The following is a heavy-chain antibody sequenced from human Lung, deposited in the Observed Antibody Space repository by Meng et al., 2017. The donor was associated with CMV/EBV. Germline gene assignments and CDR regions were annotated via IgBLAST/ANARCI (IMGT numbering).Heavy chain of an antibody. V-gene: IGHV4-34*01. D-gene: IGHD3-10*01. J-gene: IGHJ5*02. CDR3: ARGPSYYYGSGSYYNAMYNWFDP. Sequence: YYWSWIRQPPGKGLEWIGELNHSGSTNYNPSLKSRVTISVDTSKNQFSLKLSSVTAADTAVYYCARGPSYYYGSGSYYNAMYNWFDPWGQGTLVTVSS. CDR1: YY. CDR2: LNHSGST.